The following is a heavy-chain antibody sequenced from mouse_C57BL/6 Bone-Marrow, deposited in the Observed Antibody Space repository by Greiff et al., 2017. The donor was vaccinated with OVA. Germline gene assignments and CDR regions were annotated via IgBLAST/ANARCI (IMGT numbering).Heavy chain of an antibody. CDR3: ARGSRFAY. CDR1: GYTFTSYW. V-gene: IGHV1-50*01. CDR2: IDPSDSYT. Sequence: QVHVKQPGAELVKPGASVKLSCKASGYTFTSYWMQWVKQRPGQGLEWIGEIDPSDSYTNYNQKFKGKATLTVDTSSSTAYMQLSSLTSEDSAVYYCARGSRFAYWGQGTLVTVSA. J-gene: IGHJ3*01.